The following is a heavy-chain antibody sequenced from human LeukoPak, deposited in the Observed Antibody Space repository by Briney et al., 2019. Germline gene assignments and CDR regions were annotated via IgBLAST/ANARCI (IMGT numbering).Heavy chain of an antibody. Sequence: SVKVSCKASGGTFSSYAISWVRQAPGQGLEWMGRITPILGIANYAQKFQGRVTITADKSTSTAYMELSSLRSEDTAVYYCARGHNWNWDYWGQGTLVTVSS. D-gene: IGHD1-7*01. CDR2: ITPILGIA. CDR1: GGTFSSYA. CDR3: ARGHNWNWDY. V-gene: IGHV1-69*04. J-gene: IGHJ4*02.